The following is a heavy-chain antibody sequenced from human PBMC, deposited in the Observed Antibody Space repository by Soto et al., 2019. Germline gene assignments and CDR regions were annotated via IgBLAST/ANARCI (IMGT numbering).Heavy chain of an antibody. CDR1: GFTFSSYG. CDR3: AKSLYRMPDQPQTCFDY. CDR2: ISYDGSNK. J-gene: IGHJ4*02. V-gene: IGHV3-30*18. Sequence: QVQLVESGGGVVQPGRSLRLSCAASGFTFSSYGMHWVRQAPGKGLEWVAVISYDGSNKYYADSVKGRFTISRDNSKNTLYLQMNSLRAEDTAVYYCAKSLYRMPDQPQTCFDYWGQGTLVTVSS. D-gene: IGHD2-2*01.